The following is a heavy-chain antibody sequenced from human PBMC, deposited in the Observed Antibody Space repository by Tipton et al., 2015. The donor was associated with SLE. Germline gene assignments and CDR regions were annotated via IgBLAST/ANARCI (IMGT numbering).Heavy chain of an antibody. V-gene: IGHV4-59*08. CDR2: IYYSGST. CDR1: GDSISNHY. J-gene: IGHJ4*02. D-gene: IGHD3-10*01. Sequence: TLSLTCSVSGDSISNHYWSWIRQPPGKGLEWIGYIYYSGSTNYNPSLKSRVTISVDTSKNQFSLNLTPVTAADAAVYYCARITVGQPDYWGQGTLVTVSS. CDR3: ARITVGQPDY.